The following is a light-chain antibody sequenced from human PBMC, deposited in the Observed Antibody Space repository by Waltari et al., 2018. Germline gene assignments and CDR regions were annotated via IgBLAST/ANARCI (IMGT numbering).Light chain of an antibody. Sequence: SYVLTQSPSVSAAPGQTARITCDGDNIESKSVHWYQQKPGQAPVVVFYDDSDRPSGIPERFSGSNSGNTATLTISRVEDGDEADYYCQVWDNGNDQLVFGGGTRLTVL. CDR1: NIESKS. J-gene: IGLJ3*02. CDR2: DDS. V-gene: IGLV3-21*02. CDR3: QVWDNGNDQLV.